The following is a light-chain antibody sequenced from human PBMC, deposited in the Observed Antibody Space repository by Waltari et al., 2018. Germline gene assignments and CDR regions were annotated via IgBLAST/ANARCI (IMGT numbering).Light chain of an antibody. CDR2: AAS. Sequence: DIDMTQSPSSLSASVRVSVTIACRASQRISSYLNWYQQKPGQAPKLLIYAASSLQSGVPSRFSGSGFGTDFTLTINSLQPEDFAIYYCQQTYSNFRTFGQGTKVDVK. CDR1: QRISSY. CDR3: QQTYSNFRT. V-gene: IGKV1-39*01. J-gene: IGKJ1*01.